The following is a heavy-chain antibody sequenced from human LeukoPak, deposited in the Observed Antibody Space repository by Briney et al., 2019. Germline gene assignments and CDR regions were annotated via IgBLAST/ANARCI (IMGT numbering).Heavy chain of an antibody. Sequence: GGSLRLSCAASGFTFSSYGMYWVRQAPGKGLEWVAFIRFDGSNKYYADSVKGRFTISRDNSKNTLYLQMNSLRAEDTAIYYCAKEQRPRYGSGSSYAFDIWGQGTMVPVSS. CDR1: GFTFSSYG. V-gene: IGHV3-30*02. J-gene: IGHJ3*02. CDR3: AKEQRPRYGSGSSYAFDI. CDR2: IRFDGSNK. D-gene: IGHD3-10*01.